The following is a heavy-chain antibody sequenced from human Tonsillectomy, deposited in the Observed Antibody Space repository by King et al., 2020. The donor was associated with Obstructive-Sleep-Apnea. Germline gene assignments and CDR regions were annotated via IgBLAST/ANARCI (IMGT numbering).Heavy chain of an antibody. CDR1: GFTFDDYA. V-gene: IGHV3-9*01. CDR3: AKELAAAEVIFDY. Sequence: VQLVESGGGLVQPGRSLRLSCAASGFTFDDYAMHWVRQAPGKGLEWVSGISWNSGIIGYADSVKGRFTISRDNAKNSLYLQMNSLRAEDTALYYCAKELAAAEVIFDYWGQGTLVTVSP. D-gene: IGHD6-13*01. CDR2: ISWNSGII. J-gene: IGHJ4*02.